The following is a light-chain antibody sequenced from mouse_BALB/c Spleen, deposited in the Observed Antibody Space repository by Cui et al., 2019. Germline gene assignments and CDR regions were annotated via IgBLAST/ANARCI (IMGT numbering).Light chain of an antibody. CDR2: KAS. V-gene: IGKV10-94*01. CDR1: QNINVW. J-gene: IGKJ2*01. CDR3: QQGQSYPLT. Sequence: DIQMNQSPSSLSASLGDTICITCHASQNINVWLSWYQQKPGNIPKLLIYKASNLHTGVPSRFSGSGSGTGFTLTISSLQPEDIATYYCQQGQSYPLTFGGGTKLEIK.